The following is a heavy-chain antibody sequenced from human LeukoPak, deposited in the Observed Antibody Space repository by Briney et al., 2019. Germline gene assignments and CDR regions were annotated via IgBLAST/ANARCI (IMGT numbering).Heavy chain of an antibody. V-gene: IGHV3-21*01. Sequence: GGSLRLSCAASGFTFSNYNMNWVRQAPGKGLEWVSSISSSTSYIYYADSVKGRFTISRDNAKNSLYLQMNSLRAEDTAVYYCAGLTDRWGPTEPFDYWGQGTLVTVSS. D-gene: IGHD7-27*01. J-gene: IGHJ4*02. CDR3: AGLTDRWGPTEPFDY. CDR1: GFTFSNYN. CDR2: ISSSTSYI.